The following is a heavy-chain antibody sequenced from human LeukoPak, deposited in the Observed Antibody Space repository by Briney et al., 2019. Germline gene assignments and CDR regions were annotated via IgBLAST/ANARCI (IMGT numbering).Heavy chain of an antibody. CDR1: GFTFSSYG. J-gene: IGHJ6*02. Sequence: GGSLRLSCAASGFTFSSYGVHWVRQAPGKGLEWVAVISYDGSNEYYADSVKGRFTISRDNSKNTLYLQMNSLRAEDTAVYFCAKDRSSGWSYYYGMDVWGQGTTVAVSS. CDR3: AKDRSSGWSYYYGMDV. CDR2: ISYDGSNE. D-gene: IGHD6-19*01. V-gene: IGHV3-30*18.